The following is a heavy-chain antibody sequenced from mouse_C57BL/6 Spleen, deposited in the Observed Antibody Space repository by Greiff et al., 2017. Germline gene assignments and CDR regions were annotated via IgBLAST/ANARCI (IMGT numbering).Heavy chain of an antibody. V-gene: IGHV1-80*01. CDR2: IYPADGDT. J-gene: IGHJ2*01. Sequence: VQLQQSGAELVKPGASVKISCKASGYAFSSYWMHWVKQRPGQGLEWIGKIYPADGDTNYNGKFKGKATLTADKSSSTAYMQLSSLTSEDSAVYFGARELLPVYYFDYWGQGTTLTVSS. CDR3: ARELLPVYYFDY. D-gene: IGHD1-1*01. CDR1: GYAFSSYW.